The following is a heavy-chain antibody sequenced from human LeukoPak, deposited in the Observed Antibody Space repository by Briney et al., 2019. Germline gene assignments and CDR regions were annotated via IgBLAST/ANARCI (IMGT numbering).Heavy chain of an antibody. D-gene: IGHD3-10*01. J-gene: IGHJ4*02. Sequence: SETLSLTCAVYGDSFSGHYWTWIRQPPGKGLKWIGEINHSGSTTSYPSLNNRVTISVDTSKNQSSLKLTSVTAADTAVYYCARPRYGSGSLDSWGQGTLVTVSS. CDR2: INHSGST. CDR3: ARPRYGSGSLDS. CDR1: GDSFSGHY. V-gene: IGHV4-34*01.